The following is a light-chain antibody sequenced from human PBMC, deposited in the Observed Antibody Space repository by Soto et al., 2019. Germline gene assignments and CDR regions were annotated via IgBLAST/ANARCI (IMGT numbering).Light chain of an antibody. Sequence: DIVMTQSPDSLAVSLGERATINCKSSQSVLYSSNNRNYLAWYQQKPGQPPKLLIYWASTRESGVPDRFSGRGSGTYFTLTISSLQAEYVAVYYCQQCYSSWTFGQGTKVAIK. J-gene: IGKJ1*01. CDR2: WAS. CDR1: QSVLYSSNNRNY. CDR3: QQCYSSWT. V-gene: IGKV4-1*01.